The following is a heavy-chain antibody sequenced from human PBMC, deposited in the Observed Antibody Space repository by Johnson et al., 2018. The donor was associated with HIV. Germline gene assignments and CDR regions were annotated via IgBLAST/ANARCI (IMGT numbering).Heavy chain of an antibody. CDR2: ISYDGSNK. J-gene: IGHJ3*02. Sequence: QVQLVESGGGLVQPGASLRLSCLTSGFTFGDFAMHWVRQAPGKGLEWVAVISYDGSNKYYTDSVKGRFTISRDNSKNTLYLQMNSLRAEDTAVYYCAKDGLRGGSYLDAFDIWGQGTMVTVSS. CDR1: GFTFGDFA. CDR3: AKDGLRGGSYLDAFDI. V-gene: IGHV3-30*04. D-gene: IGHD1-26*01.